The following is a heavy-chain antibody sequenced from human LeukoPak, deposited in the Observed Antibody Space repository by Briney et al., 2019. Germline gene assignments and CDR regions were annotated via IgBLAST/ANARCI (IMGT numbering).Heavy chain of an antibody. J-gene: IGHJ6*03. V-gene: IGHV4-38-2*02. Sequence: SETLSLTCTVSGYSISSGYYWAWIRQPPGKGLQWIGNIYHSGNTYYNPSLKSRVSISVDTSKNQFSLRLTSVTAADTAVYYCARAGRYSSSWYGFDYYYYMDVWGKGTTVTISS. CDR2: IYHSGNT. D-gene: IGHD6-13*01. CDR1: GYSISSGYY. CDR3: ARAGRYSSSWYGFDYYYYMDV.